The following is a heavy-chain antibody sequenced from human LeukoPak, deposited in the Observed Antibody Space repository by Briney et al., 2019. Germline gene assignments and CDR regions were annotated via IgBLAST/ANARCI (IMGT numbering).Heavy chain of an antibody. CDR1: GGTFSSYA. J-gene: IGHJ6*02. V-gene: IGHV1-69*01. D-gene: IGHD2-21*02. Sequence: SVKVSCKASGGTFSSYAISWVRQAPGQGLEWMGGIIPIFGTANYAQKFQGRVTITADESTGTAYMELSSLRSEDTAVYYCARDRVAYCGGDCQIHYGMDVWGQGTTVTVSS. CDR2: IIPIFGTA. CDR3: ARDRVAYCGGDCQIHYGMDV.